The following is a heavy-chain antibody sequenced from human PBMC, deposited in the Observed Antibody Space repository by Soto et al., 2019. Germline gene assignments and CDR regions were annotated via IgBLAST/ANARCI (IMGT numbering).Heavy chain of an antibody. CDR1: GFTFSSYG. J-gene: IGHJ4*02. Sequence: GGSLRLSCAASGFTFSSYGMHWVRQAPGKGLEWVAVIWYDGSNKYYADSVKGRFTISRDNSKNTLYLQMNSLRAEDTAVYYCARVPIAVAGTSPLDYWGQGTLVTVSS. CDR2: IWYDGSNK. D-gene: IGHD6-19*01. V-gene: IGHV3-33*01. CDR3: ARVPIAVAGTSPLDY.